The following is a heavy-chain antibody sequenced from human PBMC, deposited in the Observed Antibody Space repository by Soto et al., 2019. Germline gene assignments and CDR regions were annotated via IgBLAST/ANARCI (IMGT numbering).Heavy chain of an antibody. CDR3: XXXXXXXXXXFDI. V-gene: IGHV1-69*05. Sequence: QVQLVQSGAEVKKPGSSVKVSCKASGGTFSSXAIXXXXXXXGQGLEWMGGIIPIFATANYAQKFQGRVXXXXXXXXXXXXXXXXXXXXXXXXXXXXXXXXXXXXXXFDIWGQGTMVTVSS. J-gene: IGHJ3*02. CDR2: IIPIFATA. CDR1: GGTFSSXA.